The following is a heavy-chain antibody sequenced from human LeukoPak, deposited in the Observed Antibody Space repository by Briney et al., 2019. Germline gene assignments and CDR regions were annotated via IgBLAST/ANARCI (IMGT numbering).Heavy chain of an antibody. CDR3: ARDTLGEGEDANYAVYYFDY. CDR1: GFTFNYG. Sequence: AGGSLRLSCAASGFTFNYGMSWVRQAPGKGLEWVSSISSIRSYIYYGDSVKGRFTISRDNGKNSLDLQMNSLRADDTAVYYCARDTLGEGEDANYAVYYFDYWGQGTVVTVSS. V-gene: IGHV3-21*01. J-gene: IGHJ4*02. CDR2: ISSIRSYI. D-gene: IGHD4/OR15-4a*01.